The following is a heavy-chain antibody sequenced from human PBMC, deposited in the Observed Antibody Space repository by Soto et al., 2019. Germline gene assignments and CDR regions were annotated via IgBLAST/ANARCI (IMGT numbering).Heavy chain of an antibody. V-gene: IGHV3-30-3*01. CDR3: ARARLDTPAHEY. J-gene: IGHJ4*02. CDR2: MSYDGSDK. D-gene: IGHD2-2*01. Sequence: QVQLVESGGGVVQPGRSLRLSCAASGFSFRSYAMHWVRQAPGKGLEWVAVMSYDGSDKDYADSVKGRFTISRDNSKNTLYLQMSSLRAEDTAVYYCARARLDTPAHEYWGQGTLVTVSS. CDR1: GFSFRSYA.